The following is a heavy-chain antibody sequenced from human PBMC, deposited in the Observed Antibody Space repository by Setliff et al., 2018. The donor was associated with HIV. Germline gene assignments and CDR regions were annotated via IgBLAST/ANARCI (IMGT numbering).Heavy chain of an antibody. J-gene: IGHJ6*03. CDR1: GGSISSDDYY. CDR2: IYYSGST. Sequence: SETLSLTCTVSGGSISSDDYYWNWFRQHPGKGLEWIGSIYYSGSTYYNPSLKSRVTTSVDTSKNQFSLKLSSVTAADTAVYYCASEAWTSYRSSSGYYYYYMDVWGKGTTVTVSS. D-gene: IGHD6-6*01. CDR3: ASEAWTSYRSSSGYYYYYMDV. V-gene: IGHV4-39*01.